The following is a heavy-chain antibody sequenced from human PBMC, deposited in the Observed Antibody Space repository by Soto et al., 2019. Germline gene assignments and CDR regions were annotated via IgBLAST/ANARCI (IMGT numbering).Heavy chain of an antibody. J-gene: IGHJ4*02. CDR3: ARDTDIVAPASFDY. CDR2: ISSSSSTI. D-gene: IGHD5-12*01. CDR1: GFTFSSYS. Sequence: PGGFLRLSCAASGFTFSSYSMNWVRQAPGKGLEWVSYISSSSSTIYYADSVKGRFTISRDNAKNSLYLQMNSLRAEDTAAYYCARDTDIVAPASFDYWGQGTPVTVSS. V-gene: IGHV3-48*01.